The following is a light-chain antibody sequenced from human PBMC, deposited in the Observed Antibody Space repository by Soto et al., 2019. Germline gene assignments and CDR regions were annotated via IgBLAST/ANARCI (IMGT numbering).Light chain of an antibody. CDR2: GAA. Sequence: DIQMTQSPSSLSASVGDRVTITCRASQGIRNDLTWYQQKPGKAPKRLIYGAASLQSGVPSRFSGIGSGTEFTLTISSLQPEDFTTYYCLQHHSYPFTFGPGTKVDFK. J-gene: IGKJ3*01. CDR3: LQHHSYPFT. CDR1: QGIRND. V-gene: IGKV1-17*01.